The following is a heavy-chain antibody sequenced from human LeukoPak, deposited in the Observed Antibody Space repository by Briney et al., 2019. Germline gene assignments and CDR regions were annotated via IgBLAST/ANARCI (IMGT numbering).Heavy chain of an antibody. CDR3: ARRRLRQYYYYYYMDV. V-gene: IGHV4-59*12. J-gene: IGHJ6*03. CDR2: IYYSGST. Sequence: SETLSLTCTVSGGSISSYYWSWIRQPPGKGLEWIGYIYYSGSTNYKSSLKSRVTISVDTSKNQFSLKLSSVTAADTAVYYCARRRLRQYYYYYYMDVWGKGTTVTISS. D-gene: IGHD5-12*01. CDR1: GGSISSYY.